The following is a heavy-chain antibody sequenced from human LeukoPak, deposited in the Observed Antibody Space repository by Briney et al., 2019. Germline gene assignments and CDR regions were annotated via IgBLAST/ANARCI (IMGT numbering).Heavy chain of an antibody. CDR2: IYYSGST. J-gene: IGHJ4*02. V-gene: IGHV4-31*03. CDR3: ARVNPIAVNFDY. CDR1: GGSINSDGYY. Sequence: SETLSLTCTVSGGSINSDGYYWSWIRQHPGQGLEWIGYIYYSGSTYYNPSLKSRVTMSVDTSKSQFSLRLSPVTAADTAVYYCARVNPIAVNFDYWGQGTLVTVSS. D-gene: IGHD6-19*01.